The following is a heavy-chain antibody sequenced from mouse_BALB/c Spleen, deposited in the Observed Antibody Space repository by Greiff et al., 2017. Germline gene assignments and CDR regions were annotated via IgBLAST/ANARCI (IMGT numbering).Heavy chain of an antibody. V-gene: IGHV1-82*01. CDR1: GYAFSSSW. CDR2: IYPGDGDT. J-gene: IGHJ4*01. CDR3: ARDEDYAMDD. Sequence: QVQLQQSGPELVKPGASVKISCKASGYAFSSSWMNWVKQRPGQGLEWIGRIYPGDGDTNYNGKFKGKATLTADKSSSTAYMQLSSLTSVDSAVYFCARDEDYAMDDWGQGTSVTVSS.